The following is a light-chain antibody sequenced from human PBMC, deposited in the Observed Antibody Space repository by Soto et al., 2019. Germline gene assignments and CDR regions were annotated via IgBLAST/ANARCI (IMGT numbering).Light chain of an antibody. J-gene: IGKJ2*01. V-gene: IGKV3-15*01. CDR3: QQYNDWPRT. CDR1: QSVRSD. CDR2: GAS. Sequence: EIVMTQSPATLSVSPGERDTLSCRASQSVRSDLAWYQQKPGQAPRLLISGASTRAAGIPARFSGSGSGTEFTLTINSLQSEDFAVYFCQQYNDWPRTFGQGTK.